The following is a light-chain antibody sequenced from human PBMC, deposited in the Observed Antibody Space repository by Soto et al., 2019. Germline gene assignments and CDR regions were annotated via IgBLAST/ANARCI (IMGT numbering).Light chain of an antibody. CDR1: QSISYW. J-gene: IGKJ1*01. CDR3: HQYNNYWT. CDR2: KAS. Sequence: DIQMTQSPSTLSASVGDRVTITCRASQSISYWLAWYQQKPGKAPNLLIYKASSLESGVPSRFSGSGSGTEVTLTISSLQPDDFATYYCHQYNNYWTFGQGTKVEIK. V-gene: IGKV1-5*03.